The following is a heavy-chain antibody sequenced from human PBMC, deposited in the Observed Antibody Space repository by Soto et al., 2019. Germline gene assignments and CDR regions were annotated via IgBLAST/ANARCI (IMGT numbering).Heavy chain of an antibody. J-gene: IGHJ4*02. V-gene: IGHV3-23*01. CDR3: AKDRPKYSSSSTHFDY. CDR1: GFTFSSYA. D-gene: IGHD6-6*01. CDR2: ISGSGGST. Sequence: GGSLRLSCAASGFTFSSYAMSWVRQAPGKGLEWVSAISGSGGSTYYADSVKGRFTISRDNSKNTLYLQMNSLRAEDTAVYYCAKDRPKYSSSSTHFDYWGQGTLVTVSS.